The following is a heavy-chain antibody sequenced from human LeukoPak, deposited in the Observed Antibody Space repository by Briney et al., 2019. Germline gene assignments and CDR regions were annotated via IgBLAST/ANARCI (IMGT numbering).Heavy chain of an antibody. CDR2: IYHSGSS. CDR3: ARAGSSGWSIDP. J-gene: IGHJ5*02. Sequence: SETLSLTCTVSGYSVSTGYYWGWIRQPPGKGLEWIGSIYHSGSSYYSPSLKSRVTMSVDIPKNQFSLKLTSVTAADTAVYYRARAGSSGWSIDPWGQGTLVTVSS. D-gene: IGHD6-19*01. V-gene: IGHV4-38-2*02. CDR1: GYSVSTGYY.